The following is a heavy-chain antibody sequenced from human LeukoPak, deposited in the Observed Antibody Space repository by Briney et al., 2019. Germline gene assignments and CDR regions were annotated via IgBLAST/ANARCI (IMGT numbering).Heavy chain of an antibody. CDR2: ISYDGSNK. D-gene: IGHD3-22*01. J-gene: IGHJ4*02. CDR1: GFTFSSYG. V-gene: IGHV3-30*18. CDR3: AKSKNYYDSSGPPFDY. Sequence: GRSLRLSCAASGFTFSSYGMHWVRQAPGKGLEWVAVISYDGSNKYYADSVKGRFTISRDNSKNTLYLQMNSLRAEDTAVYYCAKSKNYYDSSGPPFDYWGQGTLVTVSS.